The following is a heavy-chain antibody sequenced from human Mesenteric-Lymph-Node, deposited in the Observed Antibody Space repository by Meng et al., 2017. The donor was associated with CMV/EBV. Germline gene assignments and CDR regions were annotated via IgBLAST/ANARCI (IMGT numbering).Heavy chain of an antibody. V-gene: IGHV7-4-1*01. J-gene: IGHJ4*02. CDR1: AFSFCSYG. CDR2: MNHITEDA. CDR3: ECYRSAGLEAVEFDY. D-gene: IGHD6-13*01. Sequence: AFSFCSYGVRWVRQAPGQPLEGLGWMNHITEDAKDTQYVACLWGRFTDTTDNTKYLEILSMVAEDTAVTDGECYRSAGLEAVEFDYWGQGTLVTVSS.